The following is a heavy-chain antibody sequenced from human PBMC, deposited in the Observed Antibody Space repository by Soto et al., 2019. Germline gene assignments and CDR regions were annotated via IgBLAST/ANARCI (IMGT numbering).Heavy chain of an antibody. V-gene: IGHV1-18*04. Sequence: AASVKVSCKASGYTFTSYGISWVRQAPGQGREWMGWISAYNGNTNYAQKLQGRVTMTTDTSTSTAYMELRSLRSDDTAVYYCARVTMVRGVIIGAPFDYWGQGXLVTVSS. CDR3: ARVTMVRGVIIGAPFDY. CDR1: GYTFTSYG. J-gene: IGHJ4*02. CDR2: ISAYNGNT. D-gene: IGHD3-10*01.